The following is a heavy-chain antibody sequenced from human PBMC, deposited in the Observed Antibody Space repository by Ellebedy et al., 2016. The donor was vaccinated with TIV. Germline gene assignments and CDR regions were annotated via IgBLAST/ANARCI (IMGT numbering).Heavy chain of an antibody. J-gene: IGHJ4*02. Sequence: GESLKISCAAAGFTFTSYEMNWVRQAPGKGLEWVSYISSTGGTIYYADSVKGRFTISRDNAKNSLYLHLSSLRAEDTAVYYCARGGGCSGGTCYYPDVWGQGTLVTVSS. CDR2: ISSTGGTI. V-gene: IGHV3-48*03. CDR1: GFTFTSYE. CDR3: ARGGGCSGGTCYYPDV. D-gene: IGHD2-15*01.